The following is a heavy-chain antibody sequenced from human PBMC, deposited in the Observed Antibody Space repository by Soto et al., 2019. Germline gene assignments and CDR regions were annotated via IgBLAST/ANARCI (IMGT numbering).Heavy chain of an antibody. CDR3: ARDTYSSAWYYFDY. CDR2: IDSDGSTT. D-gene: IGHD6-19*01. V-gene: IGHV3-74*01. CDR1: GFTFSDHG. Sequence: GGSLRLSCAASGFTFSDHGMHWVRQAPGKGLVWVSRIDSDGSTTSYADSVKGRFTISRDSAKNTLYLQMNSLTADDTAVYYCARDTYSSAWYYFDYWGQGTLVTVSS. J-gene: IGHJ4*02.